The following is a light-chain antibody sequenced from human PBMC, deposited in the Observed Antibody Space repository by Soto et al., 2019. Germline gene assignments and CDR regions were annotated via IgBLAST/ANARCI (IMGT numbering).Light chain of an antibody. V-gene: IGLV1-44*01. Sequence: QSVLTQPPSASGTPGQRVTISCSGSSSNIGVNTVNWYQQLPRAAPKLLIYTNDQRPSGVPDRFSASKSGTSASLAISGLQSEDEADYYRAAWADSLNGYVFGTGTKVTVL. CDR3: AAWADSLNGYV. CDR2: TND. J-gene: IGLJ1*01. CDR1: SSNIGVNT.